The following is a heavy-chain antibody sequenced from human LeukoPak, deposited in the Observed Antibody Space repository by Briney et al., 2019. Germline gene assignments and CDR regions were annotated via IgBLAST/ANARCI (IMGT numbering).Heavy chain of an antibody. D-gene: IGHD3-16*01. CDR1: GGSVSSGSYY. CDR3: ARDTSWRRTETDAFDI. J-gene: IGHJ3*02. CDR2: ISSSSSTI. V-gene: IGHV3-48*02. Sequence: ETLSLTCTVSGGSVSSGSYYWNWVRQAPGKGLEWVSFISSSSSTIYYADSVKGRFTISRDNAKNSLYLQMNSLRDEDTAVYYCARDTSWRRTETDAFDIWGQGTMVTVSS.